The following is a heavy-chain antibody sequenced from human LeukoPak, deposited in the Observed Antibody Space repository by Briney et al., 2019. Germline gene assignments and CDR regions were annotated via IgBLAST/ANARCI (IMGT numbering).Heavy chain of an antibody. Sequence: GASVEVSCKASGYTFTRYYMNWVRQAPGQGLEWMGIINPSGGSTNYAQKFQGRVTMTRDTSTSTIYMEVSSLRSEDTAVYYCATSFRAVNWFDPWGQGTLVTVSS. CDR3: ATSFRAVNWFDP. J-gene: IGHJ5*02. CDR2: INPSGGST. V-gene: IGHV1-46*01. D-gene: IGHD3-10*01. CDR1: GYTFTRYY.